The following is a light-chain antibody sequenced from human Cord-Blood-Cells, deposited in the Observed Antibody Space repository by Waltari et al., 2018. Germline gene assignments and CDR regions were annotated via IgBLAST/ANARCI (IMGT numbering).Light chain of an antibody. CDR1: SSDAGGYNL. CDR2: EGS. Sequence: QSALTQPASVSGSPGQSITISCPGTSSDAGGYNLVSWYQQHPGKAPKLMIYEGSKRPSGVSNRFSGSKSGNTASLTISGLQAEDEADYYCCSYAGSSTWVFGGGTKLTVL. V-gene: IGLV2-23*01. J-gene: IGLJ3*02. CDR3: CSYAGSSTWV.